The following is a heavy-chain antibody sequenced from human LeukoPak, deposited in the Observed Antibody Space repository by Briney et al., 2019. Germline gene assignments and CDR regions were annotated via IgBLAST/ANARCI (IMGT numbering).Heavy chain of an antibody. J-gene: IGHJ4*02. CDR3: ARVVGPPYYDY. D-gene: IGHD2-21*01. Sequence: PSETLSLTCTVSGGSISNSRDYWAWIRQPPGKGLEWIANIYYSGSTYYSPSLKSRVTISVDTSKNQFSLKLSSVTAADTAVYYCARVVGPPYYDYWGQGTLVTVSS. V-gene: IGHV4-39*07. CDR2: IYYSGST. CDR1: GGSISNSRDY.